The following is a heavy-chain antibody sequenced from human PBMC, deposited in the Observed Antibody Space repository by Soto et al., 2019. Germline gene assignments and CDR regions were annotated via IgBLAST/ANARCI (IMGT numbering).Heavy chain of an antibody. CDR3: GAYGMDV. V-gene: IGHV4-39*01. CDR2: IYYSGST. Sequence: PSETLSLTCTVSGGSISTSSYYWGWIRQPPGKGLEWIGSIYYSGSTYYNPSLKSRVTISVDTSKNQFSLKLSSVTAADTAVYYCGAYGMDVWGQGTTVTVSS. CDR1: GGSISTSSYY. J-gene: IGHJ6*02.